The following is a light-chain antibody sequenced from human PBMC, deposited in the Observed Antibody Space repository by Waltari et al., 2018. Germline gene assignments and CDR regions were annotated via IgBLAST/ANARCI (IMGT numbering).Light chain of an antibody. CDR1: TSNTGAGSD. J-gene: IGLJ3*02. CDR3: QSYDKILSAWV. V-gene: IGLV1-40*01. CDR2: ANT. Sequence: QSVLTQPPSVSGAPGQRVTVSCTGSTSNTGAGSDVQWYQQFPGRAPKLVIYANTYRPSGVPDRFSATKSGSSASLAITGLQAEDEADYYCQSYDKILSAWVFGGGTKLTVL.